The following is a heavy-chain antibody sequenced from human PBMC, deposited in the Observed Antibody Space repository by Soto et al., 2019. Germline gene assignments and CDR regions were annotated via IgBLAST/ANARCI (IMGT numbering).Heavy chain of an antibody. V-gene: IGHV1-46*01. J-gene: IGHJ4*02. CDR3: TRVAHVVVVTAAVEC. CDR1: GDTFTDYY. Sequence: QVQLVQSGAEVKKPGASVKVSCKASGDTFTDYYIHQVRQAPGQGPAWMGTGNPSGGHTTYAQHSLGRITMTRDASTSTLYMKLTSLTSDDTAIYFWTRVAHVVVVTAAVECWGQGNLVTLSS. D-gene: IGHD2-21*02. CDR2: GNPSGGHT.